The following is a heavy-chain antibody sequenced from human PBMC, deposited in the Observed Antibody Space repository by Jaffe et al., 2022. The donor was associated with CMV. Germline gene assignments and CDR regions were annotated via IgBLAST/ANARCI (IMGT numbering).Heavy chain of an antibody. CDR2: IIPILGIA. CDR3: ASGGLPAYSSGWYPLGLTQDY. Sequence: QVQLVQSGAEVKKPGSSVKVSCKASGGTFSSYAISWVRQAPGQGLEWMGRIIPILGIANYAQKFQGRVTITADKSTSTAYMELSSLRSEDTAVYYCASGGLPAYSSGWYPLGLTQDYWGQGTLVTVSS. CDR1: GGTFSSYA. D-gene: IGHD6-19*01. J-gene: IGHJ4*02. V-gene: IGHV1-69*09.